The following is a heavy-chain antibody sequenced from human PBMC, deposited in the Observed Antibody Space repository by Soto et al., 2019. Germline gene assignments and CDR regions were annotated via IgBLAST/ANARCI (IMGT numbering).Heavy chain of an antibody. CDR2: ISAYNGNT. Sequence: ASVKVSCKASGYTFTSYGISWVRQAPGQGLEWMGWISAYNGNTNYAQKIQGRVTMTTDTSTSTAYMELRSLRSDDTAVYYCARLPYYGDYLQYMDVWGKGTTVTVSS. CDR1: GYTFTSYG. CDR3: ARLPYYGDYLQYMDV. D-gene: IGHD4-17*01. V-gene: IGHV1-18*01. J-gene: IGHJ6*03.